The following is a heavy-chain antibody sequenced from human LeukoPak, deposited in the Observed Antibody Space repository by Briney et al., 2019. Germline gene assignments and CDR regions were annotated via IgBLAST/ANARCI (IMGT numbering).Heavy chain of an antibody. CDR1: GFTFEDYP. Sequence: GGSLRLSCAASGFTFEDYPMHWVRQAPGKGLEWVSGINWNSGSIDYADSVKGRFTTSRDNANNSLYLEMNTLRAEDTALYYCAKAMTGYYYYMDGWGKGTTVTISS. V-gene: IGHV3-9*01. J-gene: IGHJ6*03. CDR3: AKAMTGYYYYMDG. CDR2: INWNSGSI.